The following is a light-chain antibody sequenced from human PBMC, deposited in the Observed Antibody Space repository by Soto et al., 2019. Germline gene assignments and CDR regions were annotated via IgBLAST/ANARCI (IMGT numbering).Light chain of an antibody. Sequence: DIVMTQSPDSLAVSLGERATINCKSSQSVLYSSNNKNYLAWYQQKPGQPPKLLIYWSSTRKYGVPDRFSGSGSWTDFTPTISSLQAEDVAVYYCQQYYSTPWTFGQGTKVEIK. CDR2: WSS. CDR1: QSVLYSSNNKNY. V-gene: IGKV4-1*01. CDR3: QQYYSTPWT. J-gene: IGKJ1*01.